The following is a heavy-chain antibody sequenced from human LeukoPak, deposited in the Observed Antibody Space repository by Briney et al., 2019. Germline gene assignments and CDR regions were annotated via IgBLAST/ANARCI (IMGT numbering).Heavy chain of an antibody. V-gene: IGHV3-48*01. CDR2: ISSGSSTI. Sequence: PGGSLRLSCAASGFIFSSYSMNWVRQAPGKGLEWVSYISSGSSTIYYADSVKGRFTVSRDNAKNSLYLQMNSLRGEDTAVYYCARLRWEYDYVWGSYRHFDYWGQGTLVTVSS. CDR1: GFIFSSYS. CDR3: ARLRWEYDYVWGSYRHFDY. J-gene: IGHJ4*02. D-gene: IGHD3-16*02.